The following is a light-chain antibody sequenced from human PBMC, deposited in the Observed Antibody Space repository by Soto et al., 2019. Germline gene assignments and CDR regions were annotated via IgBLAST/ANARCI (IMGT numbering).Light chain of an antibody. CDR3: QQYGSSPPWT. V-gene: IGKV3D-20*01. CDR2: DAS. J-gene: IGKJ1*01. Sequence: NVLTQSPATLALSPGERATLSCGASQCVSSSYLAWYQQKPGLAPRLLIYDASSRATGIPDRFSGSGSGTDFTLTISRLEPEDFAVYYCQQYGSSPPWTFGHGTKV. CDR1: QCVSSSY.